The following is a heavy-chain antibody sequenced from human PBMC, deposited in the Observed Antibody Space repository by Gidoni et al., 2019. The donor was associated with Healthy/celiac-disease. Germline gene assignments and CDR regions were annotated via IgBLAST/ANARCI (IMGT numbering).Heavy chain of an antibody. D-gene: IGHD3-10*01. Sequence: EVQLVQSGAEVKKPGESLKISCQGSGYSFTSYWIGWVRQMPGKGLEWMGIIFPGDSDTRYSPSFQGQVTISADKSISTAYLQWSSLKASDTAMYYCARQKYYYGSGSYFQFDYWGQGTLVTVSS. CDR3: ARQKYYYGSGSYFQFDY. CDR2: IFPGDSDT. J-gene: IGHJ4*02. CDR1: GYSFTSYW. V-gene: IGHV5-51*01.